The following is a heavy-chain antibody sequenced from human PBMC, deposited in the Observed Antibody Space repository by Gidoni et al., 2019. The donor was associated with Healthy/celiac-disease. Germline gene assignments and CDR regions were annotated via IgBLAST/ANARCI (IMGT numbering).Heavy chain of an antibody. V-gene: IGHV4-39*01. CDR3: ARRMYVVGDAFDI. J-gene: IGHJ3*02. D-gene: IGHD2-21*01. CDR2: IYYSGST. Sequence: QLQLQESGPGLVKPSETLSLNFTVSGGSLSSSSYYWGWIRQPPGKGLEWIGSIYYSGSTYYNPSLKSRVTISVDTSKNQFSLKLSSVTAADTAVYYCARRMYVVGDAFDIWGQGTMVTVSS. CDR1: GGSLSSSSYY.